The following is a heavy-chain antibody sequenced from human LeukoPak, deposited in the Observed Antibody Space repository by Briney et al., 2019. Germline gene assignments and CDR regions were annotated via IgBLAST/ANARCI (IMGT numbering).Heavy chain of an antibody. CDR1: GGSMSSGDYY. D-gene: IGHD6-6*01. J-gene: IGHJ4*02. V-gene: IGHV4-39*07. CDR2: ISYSGRT. CDR3: VRETSSSAHY. Sequence: KPSETLSLTCTVSGGSMSSGDYYWAWVRQPPGMGLEWIGSISYSGRTFYKPSLTSRVAITIDSSKSQFSLRLSSVTAPDTAVYYCVRETSSSAHYWGQGTLVTVSS.